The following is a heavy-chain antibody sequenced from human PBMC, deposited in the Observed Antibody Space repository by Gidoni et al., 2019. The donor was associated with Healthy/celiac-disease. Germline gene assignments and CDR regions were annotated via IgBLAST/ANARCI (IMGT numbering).Heavy chain of an antibody. Sequence: QVQLQQWGAGLLKPSETLSLTCAVYGGSFSGYYWSWIRQPPGKGLEWIGEINHSGSTNYNPSLKSRVTISVDTSKNQFSLKLSSVTAADTAVYYCARARSSGWYVDYWGQGTLVTVSS. J-gene: IGHJ4*02. CDR3: ARARSSGWYVDY. CDR2: INHSGST. D-gene: IGHD6-19*01. V-gene: IGHV4-34*01. CDR1: GGSFSGYY.